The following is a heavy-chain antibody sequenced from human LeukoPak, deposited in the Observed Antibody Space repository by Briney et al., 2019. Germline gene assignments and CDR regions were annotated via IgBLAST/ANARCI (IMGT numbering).Heavy chain of an antibody. J-gene: IGHJ6*02. V-gene: IGHV4-61*08. CDR3: ARDGEYCSGGSCYRYGMDV. Sequence: NASETLSLTCTVSGGSINSGGYHWSWIRQHPGKGLEWIGYIYYSGSTYYNPSLKSRVTISVDTSKNQFSLKLSSVTAADTAVYYCARDGEYCSGGSCYRYGMDVWGQGTTVTVSS. CDR2: IYYSGST. CDR1: GGSINSGGYH. D-gene: IGHD2-15*01.